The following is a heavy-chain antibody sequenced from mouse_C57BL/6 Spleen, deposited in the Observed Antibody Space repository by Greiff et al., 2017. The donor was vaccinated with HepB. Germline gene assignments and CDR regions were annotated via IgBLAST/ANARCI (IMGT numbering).Heavy chain of an antibody. V-gene: IGHV5-16*01. J-gene: IGHJ2*01. CDR1: GFTFSDYY. Sequence: EVMLVESEGGLVQPGSSMKLSCTASGFTFSDYYMAWVRQVPEKGLEWVANINYDGSSTYYLDSLKSRFIISRDNAKNILYLQMSSLKSEDTATYYCARGNWDEALFDYWGQVTTLTVSS. CDR2: INYDGSST. D-gene: IGHD4-1*01. CDR3: ARGNWDEALFDY.